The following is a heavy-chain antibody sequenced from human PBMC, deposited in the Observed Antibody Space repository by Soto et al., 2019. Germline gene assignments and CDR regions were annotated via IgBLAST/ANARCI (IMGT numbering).Heavy chain of an antibody. J-gene: IGHJ4*02. Sequence: GGSLRLSCVASGFTFSSYAMSWVRQAPGKGLEWVSSITGGGDSTYSADSVKGRFTVFRDNSENTLFLQMSSLRAEDTAIYYCARPRTGSYGGQLDSWGQGTLVTVSS. V-gene: IGHV3-23*01. CDR3: ARPRTGSYGGQLDS. CDR1: GFTFSSYA. D-gene: IGHD1-26*01. CDR2: ITGGGDST.